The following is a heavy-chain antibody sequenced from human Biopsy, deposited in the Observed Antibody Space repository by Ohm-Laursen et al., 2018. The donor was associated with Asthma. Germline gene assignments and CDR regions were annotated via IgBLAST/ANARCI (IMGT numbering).Heavy chain of an antibody. J-gene: IGHJ6*02. CDR2: ISPVFGST. D-gene: IGHD6-13*01. CDR1: GGTFGNYA. V-gene: IGHV1-69*06. CDR3: ASPSSSREILYYYYNMDI. Sequence: SSVKVSCKVSGGTFGNYAISWVRQAPGLGLEWMGGISPVFGSTNIAQKFQGRVTISADIFTKTAYLEVSGLRSDDTAVYYCASPSSSREILYYYYNMDIWGQGTTVTV.